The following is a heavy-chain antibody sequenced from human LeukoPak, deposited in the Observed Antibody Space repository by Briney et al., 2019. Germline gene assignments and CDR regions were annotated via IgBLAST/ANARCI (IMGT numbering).Heavy chain of an antibody. V-gene: IGHV1-2*02. Sequence: ASMKVSCTASGYTFTGYYIHWVRHAPGQGLEWMGWINPNNGDTNFDPKFQGRLTLSRDTSISTAYMELGRLRSDDTAVYYCARIKWSAANDWGQGTLVSVSS. J-gene: IGHJ4*02. D-gene: IGHD6-13*01. CDR3: ARIKWSAAND. CDR1: GYTFTGYY. CDR2: INPNNGDT.